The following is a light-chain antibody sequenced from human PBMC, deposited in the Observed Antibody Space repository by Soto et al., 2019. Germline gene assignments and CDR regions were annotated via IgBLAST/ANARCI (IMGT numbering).Light chain of an antibody. V-gene: IGKV1-5*01. CDR2: DAS. Sequence: DIPMTQSPSTLSASVGDRVTITCRASQSISSWLAWYQQKPGKAPKLLIYDASSLESGVPSRFSGSGSGTEFTLTISSLQPDDFATYYCQHLGTFGQGTKLEIK. CDR3: QHLGT. CDR1: QSISSW. J-gene: IGKJ2*01.